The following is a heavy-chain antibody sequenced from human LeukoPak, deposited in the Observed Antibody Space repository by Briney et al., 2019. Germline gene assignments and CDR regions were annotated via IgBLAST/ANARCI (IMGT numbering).Heavy chain of an antibody. CDR2: INPNSGGT. CDR1: GYTFTGYY. D-gene: IGHD6-13*01. CDR3: ARTTYTSSGCFDP. V-gene: IGHV1-2*02. Sequence: ASVKVSCKASGYTFTGYYMHWVRQAPGQGLEWMGWINPNSGGTNYAQKFQGRVTMTRDTSISTAYMELSRLRSDDTAAYYCARTTYTSSGCFDPWGQGTLVTVSS. J-gene: IGHJ5*02.